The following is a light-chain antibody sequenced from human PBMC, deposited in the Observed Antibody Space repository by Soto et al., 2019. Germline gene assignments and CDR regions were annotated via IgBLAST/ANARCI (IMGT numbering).Light chain of an antibody. J-gene: IGLJ1*01. CDR1: SSNIGNNY. CDR3: AAWDDSLSGSYV. Sequence: QSVLTQPPSASGTPGQRVTVSCSGSSSNIGNNYVFWYQHLPGTAPKLLIYRNDQRPSGVSARFSGSKSGTSASLAISGLRSEDEADYYCAAWDDSLSGSYVFGPGTKLTGL. V-gene: IGLV1-47*01. CDR2: RND.